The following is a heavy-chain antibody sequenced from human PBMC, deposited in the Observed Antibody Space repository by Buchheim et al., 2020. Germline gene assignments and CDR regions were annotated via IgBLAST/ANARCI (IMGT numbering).Heavy chain of an antibody. D-gene: IGHD3-3*01. CDR1: GGSFSGYY. V-gene: IGHV4-34*01. J-gene: IGHJ4*02. CDR3: ARGHYDFWSGYPLEGYFDY. Sequence: QVQLQQWGAGLLKPSETLSLTCAVYGGSFSGYYWSWIRQPPGKGLEWIGEINHSGSTNYNPSLKSRVTISVDTSKNQFSLKLSSVTAADTAVYYCARGHYDFWSGYPLEGYFDYWGQGTL. CDR2: INHSGST.